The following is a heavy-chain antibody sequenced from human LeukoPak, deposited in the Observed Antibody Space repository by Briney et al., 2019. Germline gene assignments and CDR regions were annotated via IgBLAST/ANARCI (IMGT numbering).Heavy chain of an antibody. J-gene: IGHJ6*02. D-gene: IGHD3-10*01. CDR3: ARVGGSGSYYYAMDV. CDR2: IYYSGST. V-gene: IGHV4-59*01. Sequence: TSETLSLTCAVYGXSFYGYYWSWIRQPPGKGLEWIGYIYYSGSTNYNPSLKSRVTISVDTSKNQFSLKLSSVTAADTAVYYCARVGGSGSYYYAMDVWGQGTTVTVSS. CDR1: GXSFYGYY.